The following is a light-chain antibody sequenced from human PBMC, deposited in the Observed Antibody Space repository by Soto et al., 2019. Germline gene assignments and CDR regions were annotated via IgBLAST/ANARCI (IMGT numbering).Light chain of an antibody. Sequence: DIVMTQSPDSLAVSLGERATINCKSSQSVFSNSNNKNCIAWYQQKSGQPPKLLIYWASSRESGVPDRFSGGGSGTDFTLTISSLQAEDVATYYCQHYYSIPWTFGQGTRAEIK. CDR3: QHYYSIPWT. CDR2: WAS. J-gene: IGKJ1*01. V-gene: IGKV4-1*01. CDR1: QSVFSNSNNKNC.